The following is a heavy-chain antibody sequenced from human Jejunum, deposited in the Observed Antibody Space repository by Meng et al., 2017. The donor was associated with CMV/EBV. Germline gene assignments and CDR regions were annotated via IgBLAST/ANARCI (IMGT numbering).Heavy chain of an antibody. V-gene: IGHV4-4*02. CDR3: TTLYGDSIS. D-gene: IGHD4-17*01. J-gene: IGHJ4*02. CDR2: IYHSGRT. Sequence: QVPVQGLVPGMVKPSGTRSLTCDVSGGSIRNDQWWSWVRQAPGKGLEWIGEIYHSGRTNYNPSVKSRVSMSVDKSQNHFSLRLSSVTAADTAVYYCTTLYGDSISWGQGTLVTVSS. CDR1: GGSIRNDQW.